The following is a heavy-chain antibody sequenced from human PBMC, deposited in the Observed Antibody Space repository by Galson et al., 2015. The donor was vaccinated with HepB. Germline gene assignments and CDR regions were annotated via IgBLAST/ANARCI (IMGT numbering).Heavy chain of an antibody. V-gene: IGHV1-3*01. CDR2: INAGKGNT. D-gene: IGHD3-3*01. Sequence: SVKVSCKAFGYTFTSYAMHWVRQAPGQRLEWMGWINAGKGNTEYSQKFQGRVTSTRDTSASTAYMELSSLRSEDTAIYYCARTPVLRFLEFDYWGQGTLVTVSS. CDR1: GYTFTSYA. CDR3: ARTPVLRFLEFDY. J-gene: IGHJ4*02.